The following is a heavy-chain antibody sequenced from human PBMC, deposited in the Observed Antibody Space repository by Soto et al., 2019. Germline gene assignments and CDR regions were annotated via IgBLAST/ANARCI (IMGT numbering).Heavy chain of an antibody. CDR2: VHFSGST. V-gene: IGHV4-59*01. Sequence: SQTLSLTCDLSGIPISDNNWSWIRQAPGKGLEWVAYVHFSGSTTYNPSLAPRLNISFDMSKSQIYLQLTSVTAADTAVYYCARFGAAAAHDDNWGRGVLVTVS. CDR3: ARFGAAAAHDDN. CDR1: GIPISDNN. J-gene: IGHJ4*01. D-gene: IGHD6-13*01.